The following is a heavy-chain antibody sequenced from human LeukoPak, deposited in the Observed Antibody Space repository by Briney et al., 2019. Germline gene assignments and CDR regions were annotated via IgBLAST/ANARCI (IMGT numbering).Heavy chain of an antibody. J-gene: IGHJ4*02. CDR1: GFTFSRYA. CDR2: ISYDGSNE. V-gene: IGHV3-30-3*01. D-gene: IGHD3-10*01. CDR3: ARVGYYSSGPFSYFDY. Sequence: PGRSLRHSCAASGFTFSRYAMHWVRQAPGKGLEWVAVISYDGSNEYYADSVKGRFTISRDSSENTLYLQMNSLRVEDTAVYYCARVGYYSSGPFSYFDYWGQGTLVTVSS.